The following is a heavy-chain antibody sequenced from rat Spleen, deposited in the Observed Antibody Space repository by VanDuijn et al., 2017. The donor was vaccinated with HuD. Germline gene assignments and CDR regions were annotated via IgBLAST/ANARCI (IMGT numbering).Heavy chain of an antibody. CDR3: TRDVMDA. CDR2: IWGDGST. J-gene: IGHJ4*01. CDR1: GFSLTSYG. V-gene: IGHV2-4*01. Sequence: QVQLRESGPGLVQPSQTLSLTCTVSGFSLTSYGVTWVRQPPGKGLEWMGGIWGDGSTDYNSALKSRLSISRDTSKNQVFLEMNSLQTEDTAIYYCTRDVMDAWGQGASVTVSS.